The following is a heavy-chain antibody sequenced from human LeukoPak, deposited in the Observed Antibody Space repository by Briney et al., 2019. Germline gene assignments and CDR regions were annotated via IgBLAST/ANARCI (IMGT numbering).Heavy chain of an antibody. CDR2: IATNGGNT. Sequence: GGSLRLSCAASGITFSNHAMSWVRQAPGKGLEWVASIATNGGNTYYADSVKGRFTISRDNSKNTLYLQVNSLSAEDTAIYHCANDLPGRVWFDCWGQGTLVTVSS. CDR1: GITFSNHA. D-gene: IGHD3-16*01. V-gene: IGHV3-23*01. J-gene: IGHJ4*02. CDR3: ANDLPGRVWFDC.